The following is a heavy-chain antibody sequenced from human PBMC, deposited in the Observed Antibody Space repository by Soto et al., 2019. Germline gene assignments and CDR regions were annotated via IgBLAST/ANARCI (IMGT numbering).Heavy chain of an antibody. CDR3: ARQNYYSGMDV. CDR1: GYTFTSYF. V-gene: IGHV1-18*01. CDR2: TSAYNGNT. Sequence: ASVKVSCKASGYTFTSYFITWVRQAPGQGLEWMGWTSAYNGNTNYAQMLQGRVTMTTDTSTATAYMEMTSLRSDDTAVYYCARQNYYSGMDVWGQGTTVTVS. J-gene: IGHJ6*02.